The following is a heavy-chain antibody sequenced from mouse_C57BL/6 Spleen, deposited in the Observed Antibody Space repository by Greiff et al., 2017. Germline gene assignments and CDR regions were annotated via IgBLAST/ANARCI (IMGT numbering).Heavy chain of an antibody. J-gene: IGHJ4*01. CDR1: GYTFTSYW. CDR2: IYPGSGST. V-gene: IGHV1-55*01. CDR3: ARSFTTVVATDYAMDY. Sequence: QVQLQQPGAELVKPGASVKMSCKASGYTFTSYWITWVKQRPGQGLEWIGDIYPGSGSTNYNEKFKSKATLTVDTSSSTAYMQLSSLTSEDSAVYYCARSFTTVVATDYAMDYWGQGTSVTVSS. D-gene: IGHD1-1*01.